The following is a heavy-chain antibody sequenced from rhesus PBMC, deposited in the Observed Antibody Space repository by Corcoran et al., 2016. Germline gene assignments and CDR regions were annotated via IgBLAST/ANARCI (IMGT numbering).Heavy chain of an antibody. D-gene: IGHD4-29*01. Sequence: QVQLQESGPGLVKPSETLSLTCAVSGGSISSNYWSWIRQAPGKGLEWIGRIYGSGGSTDYNPSPKRRVTSSTDTSKNQFSLKLSSVTAADTAVYYCASLIPAMTTVAVNRFDVWGPGTPITISS. CDR3: ASLIPAMTTVAVNRFDV. CDR1: GGSISSNY. J-gene: IGHJ2*01. CDR2: IYGSGGST. V-gene: IGHV4-160*01.